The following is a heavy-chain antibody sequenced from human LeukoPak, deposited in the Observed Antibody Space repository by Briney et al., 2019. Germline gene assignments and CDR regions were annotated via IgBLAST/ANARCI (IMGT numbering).Heavy chain of an antibody. J-gene: IGHJ3*02. CDR1: GFAFSSYW. D-gene: IGHD3-22*01. CDR3: ARVLRDYDSRAYDAFDI. Sequence: GGSLRLSCAASGFAFSSYWMHWVRQPPGKGLLWVSRITSDGSITRYADSVKGRFTISRDNAKNTLYLQMNSLRAEDTAVYYCARVLRDYDSRAYDAFDIWGQGTMVTVSS. CDR2: ITSDGSIT. V-gene: IGHV3-74*01.